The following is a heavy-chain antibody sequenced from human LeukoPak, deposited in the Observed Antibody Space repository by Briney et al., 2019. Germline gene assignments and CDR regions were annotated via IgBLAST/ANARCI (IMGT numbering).Heavy chain of an antibody. CDR1: GFTFSSYE. D-gene: IGHD6-6*01. CDR2: ISSSGSTI. Sequence: PGGSLRLSCAASGFTFSSYEMNWVRQAPGKGLEWVSYISSSGSTIYYADSVKGRFTISRDNAKNSLYLQMNSLRAEDTAVYYCARVEWEYSSSGCFDYWGQGTLVTVSS. CDR3: ARVEWEYSSSGCFDY. V-gene: IGHV3-48*03. J-gene: IGHJ4*02.